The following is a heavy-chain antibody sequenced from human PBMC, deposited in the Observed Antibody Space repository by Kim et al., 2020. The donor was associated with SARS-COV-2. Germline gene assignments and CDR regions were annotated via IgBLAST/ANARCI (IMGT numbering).Heavy chain of an antibody. CDR1: GDSVSSDSAT. V-gene: IGHV6-1*01. Sequence: SQTLSLTCAISGDSVSSDSATWNWIRQSPSRGLEWLGRTYYRSKWYNDYAFSLKSRITINPDTSKNQFSLHLNSVTPEDSAVYYCARDLGSSVAARRPYLYYYYYGMDVWGQGTTVTVSS. CDR2: TYYRSKWYN. J-gene: IGHJ6*02. CDR3: ARDLGSSVAARRPYLYYYYYGMDV. D-gene: IGHD6-6*01.